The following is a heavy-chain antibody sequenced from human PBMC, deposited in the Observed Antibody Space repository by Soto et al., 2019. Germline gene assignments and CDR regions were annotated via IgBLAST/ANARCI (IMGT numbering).Heavy chain of an antibody. CDR1: GYTFTSYA. CDR3: ARGLGLYYFDY. V-gene: IGHV1-3*01. J-gene: IGHJ4*02. Sequence: QVQLVQSGAEVKKPGASVKVSCKASGYTFTSYAMNWVRQAPGQRLEWMGWINAGNGNTKYSQKFQGRVTITRDTSASTAYMELSSLRSEDTAVYYCARGLGLYYFDYWGQGTLVTVSS. D-gene: IGHD1-26*01. CDR2: INAGNGNT.